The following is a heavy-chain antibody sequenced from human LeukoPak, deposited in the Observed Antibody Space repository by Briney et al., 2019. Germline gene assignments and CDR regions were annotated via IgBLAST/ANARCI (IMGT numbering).Heavy chain of an antibody. CDR2: INPIGGST. Sequence: ASVTVSCKASGYTFTSYYIHWVRQAPGQGLEWMGIINPIGGSTTYAQRFQGRVTMTRDTSTSTVYMELSSLRSEDTAVYYCARFGWDRRFSEWSDYWGQGTLLTVSS. J-gene: IGHJ4*02. CDR1: GYTFTSYY. D-gene: IGHD3-3*01. CDR3: ARFGWDRRFSEWSDY. V-gene: IGHV1-46*01.